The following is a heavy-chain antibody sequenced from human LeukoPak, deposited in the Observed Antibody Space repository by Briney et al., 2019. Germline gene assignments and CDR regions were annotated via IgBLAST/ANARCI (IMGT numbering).Heavy chain of an antibody. D-gene: IGHD5-18*01. Sequence: PGGSLRLSCAASGFTFSTFAMIWVRQPPGQGLEWVSSIFPSGGEIHYADSVRGRFTIYRDNSKSILSLQMNSLRAEDTAIYYCATYRQVLLPFESWGQGTLVTVSS. V-gene: IGHV3-23*01. CDR3: ATYRQVLLPFES. CDR2: IFPSGGEI. J-gene: IGHJ4*02. CDR1: GFTFSTFA.